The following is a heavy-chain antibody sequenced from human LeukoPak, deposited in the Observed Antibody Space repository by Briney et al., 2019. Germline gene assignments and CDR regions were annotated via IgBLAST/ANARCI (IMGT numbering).Heavy chain of an antibody. J-gene: IGHJ3*02. CDR3: VRDWEGFNFDI. CDR1: GGSVSSYY. V-gene: IGHV4-59*02. CDR2: IYNTGST. Sequence: SETLSLTCTVSGGSVSSYYWSWVRQPPGEGLEWIAYIYNTGSTNYNPSVKSRATTSVDTSKNQFSLKLRSVTAADTAVYYCVRDWEGFNFDIWGQGTMVTVSS. D-gene: IGHD1-26*01.